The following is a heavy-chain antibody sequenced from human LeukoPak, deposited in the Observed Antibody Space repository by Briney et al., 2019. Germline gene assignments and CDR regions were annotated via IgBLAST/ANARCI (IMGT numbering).Heavy chain of an antibody. J-gene: IGHJ4*02. V-gene: IGHV4-59*12. CDR2: IYYSGST. Sequence: SETLSLTCTVSGGSISSYYWSWIRQPPGKGLEWIGYIYYSGSTNYNPSLKSRVTISVDTSRTQFSLKLSSVTAADTAVYYCARDQFAFGLFDYWGQGTLVTVSS. CDR3: ARDQFAFGLFDY. D-gene: IGHD3/OR15-3a*01. CDR1: GGSISSYY.